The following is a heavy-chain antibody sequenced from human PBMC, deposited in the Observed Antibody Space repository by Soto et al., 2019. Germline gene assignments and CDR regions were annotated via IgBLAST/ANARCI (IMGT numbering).Heavy chain of an antibody. V-gene: IGHV1-46*01. D-gene: IGHD3-10*01. Sequence: SVKVSCKASGYTITSYSMHWVRQAPGQGLEWMGIINPSGGSTSYAQKFQGRVTMTRDTSTTTAYIEQSSTRSADPAEYSCARDGSSLISSHHYAMDVCGQ. CDR1: GYTITSYS. CDR3: ARDGSSLISSHHYAMDV. J-gene: IGHJ6*02. CDR2: INPSGGST.